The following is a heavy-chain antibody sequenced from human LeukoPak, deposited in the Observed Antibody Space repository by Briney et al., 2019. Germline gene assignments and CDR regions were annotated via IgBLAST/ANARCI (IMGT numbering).Heavy chain of an antibody. CDR3: ASTTVTGYYYGMDV. D-gene: IGHD4-17*01. CDR1: GFTFSSHA. Sequence: PGGSLRLSCAASGFTFSSHAMSWVRQAPGKGLEWVSVIYSGGSTYYADSVKGRFTISRDNSKNTLYLQMNSLRAEDTAVYYCASTTVTGYYYGMDVWGQGTTVTVSS. J-gene: IGHJ6*02. CDR2: IYSGGST. V-gene: IGHV3-66*01.